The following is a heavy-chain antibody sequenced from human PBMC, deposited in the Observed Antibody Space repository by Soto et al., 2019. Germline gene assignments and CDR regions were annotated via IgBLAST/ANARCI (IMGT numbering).Heavy chain of an antibody. D-gene: IGHD2-15*01. CDR3: AREGGNSGGGGTPWYYYMDV. Sequence: EVQLVESGGGLVQPGGSLRLSCAASGFTVSSSYMSWARQAPGKGLEWVSVLYSGGSTYYADSVKGRFTISRDNSKNSLYLQLSSLRAEDTAVYYCAREGGNSGGGGTPWYYYMDVWGKGTTVTVSS. V-gene: IGHV3-66*01. CDR2: LYSGGST. J-gene: IGHJ6*03. CDR1: GFTVSSSY.